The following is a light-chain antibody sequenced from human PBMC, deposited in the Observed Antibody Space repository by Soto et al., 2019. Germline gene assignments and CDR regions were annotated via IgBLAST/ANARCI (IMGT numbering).Light chain of an antibody. CDR3: QQRHMWPIT. Sequence: EIVLTQSPGTLPLSPGERATLSFRSSQSISSMYLAWYQQKPGQAPRLLIYDAYNRATGIPPRFSGSGSGTDFTLTISSLEPEDSAVYYCQQRHMWPITFGQGTRLEI. CDR1: QSISSMY. J-gene: IGKJ5*01. V-gene: IGKV3D-20*02. CDR2: DAY.